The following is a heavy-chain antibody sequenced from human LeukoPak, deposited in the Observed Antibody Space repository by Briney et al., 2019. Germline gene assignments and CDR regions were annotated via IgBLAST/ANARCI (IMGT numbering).Heavy chain of an antibody. D-gene: IGHD6-19*01. CDR3: ARSGSGYLDY. V-gene: IGHV3-48*01. CDR1: GFTFSSYW. Sequence: GGSLRLSCAASGFTFSSYWMQWVRQAPGKGLEWVSYISSTSSAIYYTDSVKSRFTISRDNAKNSLFLQVNSLRAEDTAVYYCARSGSGYLDYWGQGTLVTVSS. J-gene: IGHJ4*02. CDR2: ISSTSSAI.